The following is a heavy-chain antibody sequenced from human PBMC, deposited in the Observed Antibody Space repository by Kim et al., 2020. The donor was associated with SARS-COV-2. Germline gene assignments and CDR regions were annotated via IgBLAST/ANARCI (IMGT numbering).Heavy chain of an antibody. J-gene: IGHJ4*02. V-gene: IGHV4-34*01. CDR2: INHSGST. Sequence: SETLSLTCAVYGGSFSGYYWSWIRQPPGKGLEWIGEINHSGSTNYNPSLKSRVTISVDTSKNQFSLKLSSVTAADTAVYYCAREAEYSSSSSRRHPVGYWGQGTLVTVSS. CDR3: AREAEYSSSSSRRHPVGY. CDR1: GGSFSGYY. D-gene: IGHD6-6*01.